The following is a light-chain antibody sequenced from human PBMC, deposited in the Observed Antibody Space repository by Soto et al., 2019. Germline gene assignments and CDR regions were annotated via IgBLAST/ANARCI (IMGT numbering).Light chain of an antibody. J-gene: IGKJ2*01. V-gene: IGKV3-11*01. CDR2: DTF. Sequence: EIVLTQSPATLSLSPGERATLSCRASQSVSSYLAWYQQKPGQAPRLLIYDTFNRATAIPARFSGSGSGTDFTLTISSLEPEDFAFYYCQQRSNWPAFTFGQGTKLEIK. CDR1: QSVSSY. CDR3: QQRSNWPAFT.